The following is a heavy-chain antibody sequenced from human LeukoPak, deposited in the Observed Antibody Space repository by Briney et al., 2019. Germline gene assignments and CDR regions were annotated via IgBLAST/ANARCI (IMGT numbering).Heavy chain of an antibody. CDR1: GGTFGSYA. V-gene: IGHV1-69*05. D-gene: IGHD4-17*01. J-gene: IGHJ4*02. Sequence: SVKVSCKASGGTFGSYAISWVRQAPGQGLEWMGRIIPIFGTANYAQKFQGRVTITTDESTSTAYMELSSLRSEDTAVYYCARDEDGDYPNDYWGQGTLVTVSS. CDR3: ARDEDGDYPNDY. CDR2: IIPIFGTA.